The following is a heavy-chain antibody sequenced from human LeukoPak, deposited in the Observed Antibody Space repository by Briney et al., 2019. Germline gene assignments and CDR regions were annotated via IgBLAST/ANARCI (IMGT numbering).Heavy chain of an antibody. CDR2: VNHSGST. Sequence: SETLSLTCAVYDGSFSGYYWSWIRQPPGKGLEWIGEVNHSGSTNYNPSLKSRVTISVDTSKNPFSLNLTSLTAADTAVYYCAILGDPDELCSSTSCTNSWVAYWGQGKLVTVSS. D-gene: IGHD2-2*01. V-gene: IGHV4-34*01. J-gene: IGHJ4*02. CDR1: DGSFSGYY. CDR3: AILGDPDELCSSTSCTNSWVAY.